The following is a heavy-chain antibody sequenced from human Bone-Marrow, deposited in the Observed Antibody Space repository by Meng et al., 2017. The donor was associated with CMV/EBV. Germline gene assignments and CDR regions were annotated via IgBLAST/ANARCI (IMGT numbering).Heavy chain of an antibody. J-gene: IGHJ5*02. CDR1: AFTCSSYA. V-gene: IGHV3-23*01. CDR2: IGGSGDTT. CDR3: AKRAARVKLGNGFDP. Sequence: SAFTCSSYAMSWVRQTPGKGLEWVSSIGGSGDTTYYADSVKGRFTISRDNSRNTLYLQMNSLRAEDTALYYCAKRAARVKLGNGFDPWGQGTLVTVSS. D-gene: IGHD6-6*01.